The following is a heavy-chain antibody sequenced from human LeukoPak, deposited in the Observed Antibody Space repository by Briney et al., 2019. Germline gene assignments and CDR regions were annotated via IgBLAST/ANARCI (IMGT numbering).Heavy chain of an antibody. CDR2: IKQDGSEK. CDR1: GLTFSSYW. D-gene: IGHD3-10*01. Sequence: GGFLRLSCAASGLTFSSYWMSWVRQAPGKGLEWVADIKQDGSEKYYVDSVKGRFTISRDNAKNSLYLQMNSLRAEDTAVYYCATDRYGSGSYYDYWGQGTLVTVSS. J-gene: IGHJ4*02. CDR3: ATDRYGSGSYYDY. V-gene: IGHV3-7*01.